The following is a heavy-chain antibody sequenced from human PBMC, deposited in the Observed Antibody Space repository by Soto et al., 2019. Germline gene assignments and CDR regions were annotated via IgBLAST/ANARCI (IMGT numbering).Heavy chain of an antibody. Sequence: GGSLRRSCAASGFTFISYGMHWVRQAPGKGLEWVAVIWYDGSNKYYADSVKGRFTISRDNSKNTLYLQMNSLRAEDTAVYYCAREGDMVVVPAAILGDWGQGSLGTGSS. CDR3: AREGDMVVVPAAILGD. CDR1: GFTFISYG. D-gene: IGHD2-2*01. V-gene: IGHV3-33*01. CDR2: IWYDGSNK. J-gene: IGHJ4*02.